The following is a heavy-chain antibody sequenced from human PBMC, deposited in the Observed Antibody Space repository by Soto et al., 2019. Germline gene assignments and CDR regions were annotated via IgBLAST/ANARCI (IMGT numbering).Heavy chain of an antibody. Sequence: EVQLLESGGGLVEPGGSLRLSCAASGFTFSTYVMIWVRQAPGKGLEWVSAIVGSGAGTYYADSVKGRFTISRDNSKNTLYLQMSSLRVEDTDVYYCAKRPSRGVFDYWGQGTLVTVSS. CDR3: AKRPSRGVFDY. J-gene: IGHJ4*02. V-gene: IGHV3-23*01. CDR2: IVGSGAGT. D-gene: IGHD3-16*01. CDR1: GFTFSTYV.